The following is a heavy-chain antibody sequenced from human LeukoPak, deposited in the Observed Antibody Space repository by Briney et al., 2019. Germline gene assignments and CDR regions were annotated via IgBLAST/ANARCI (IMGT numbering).Heavy chain of an antibody. CDR2: MNPNSGNT. J-gene: IGHJ5*02. CDR3: ARGVARWLNWFDP. CDR1: GYTFTSYD. D-gene: IGHD6-19*01. Sequence: ASVKVSCKASGYTFTSYDINWVRQAIGQGLEWMGWMNPNSGNTGYAQKFQGRVTMTRNTSISTAYMELSSLRSEDTAVYYCARGVARWLNWFDPWGQGTLVTVSS. V-gene: IGHV1-8*01.